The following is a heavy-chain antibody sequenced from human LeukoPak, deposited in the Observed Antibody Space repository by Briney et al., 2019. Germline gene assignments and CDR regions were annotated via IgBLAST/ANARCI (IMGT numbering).Heavy chain of an antibody. Sequence: SETLSLTCTVSGGSISSGGYYWSWMRQPPGKGLDCIGYIHYSGSTFYNPSLKSRVTMSVDTSKNQFSLKLSSVTAADTAVYYCAREGSNSAWLDPWGQGTLVTVSS. CDR1: GGSISSGGYY. V-gene: IGHV4-30-4*08. CDR2: IHYSGST. CDR3: AREGSNSAWLDP. D-gene: IGHD2-21*01. J-gene: IGHJ5*02.